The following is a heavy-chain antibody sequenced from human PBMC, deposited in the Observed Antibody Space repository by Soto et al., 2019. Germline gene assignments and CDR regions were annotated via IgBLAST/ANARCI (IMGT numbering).Heavy chain of an antibody. J-gene: IGHJ3*01. CDR2: IYYSGST. V-gene: IGHV4-59*08. Sequence: QVQLQESGPGLVKPSETLSLTCTVSDDSISPYYWSWIRQPPGKGLEWIGYIYYSGSTNYNPSLTXXVXIXXDTSKNQFSLKLSSVTAADTAVYYCARRSYGAFDFWGQGTIVTVSS. D-gene: IGHD1-26*01. CDR1: DDSISPYY. CDR3: ARRSYGAFDF.